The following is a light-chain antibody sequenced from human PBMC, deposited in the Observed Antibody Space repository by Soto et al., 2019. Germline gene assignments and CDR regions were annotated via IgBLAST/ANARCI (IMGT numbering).Light chain of an antibody. V-gene: IGKV3-11*01. CDR2: DTS. J-gene: IGKJ5*01. CDR3: HQRKK. CDR1: QFLSSY. Sequence: PWARPPLCCRASQFLSSYLAWYQQKPGQPPRLLIYDTSNRAAGVPARFSGSRSGTDFTLTLSSLEPEDFEVYFCHQRKKFGPGTRLEIK.